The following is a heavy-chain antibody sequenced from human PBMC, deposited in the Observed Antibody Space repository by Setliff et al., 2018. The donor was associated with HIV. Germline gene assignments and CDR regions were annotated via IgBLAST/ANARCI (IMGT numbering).Heavy chain of an antibody. J-gene: IGHJ5*02. CDR2: IYFNLQT. CDR3: TRDWWAYGLMGS. CDR1: GVSISKNRNW. V-gene: IGHV4-4*02. Sequence: SETLSLTCDVSGVSISKNRNWWSWVRQPPGKGLERIGEIYFNLQTNYNPAFKSRVSMGLDNAKDQFSLRLTSVTAADTAIYYCTRDWWAYGLMGSWGQGMLVTVSS. D-gene: IGHD2-15*01.